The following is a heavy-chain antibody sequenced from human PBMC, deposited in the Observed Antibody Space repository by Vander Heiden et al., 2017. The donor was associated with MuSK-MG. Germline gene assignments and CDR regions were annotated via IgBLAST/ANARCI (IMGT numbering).Heavy chain of an antibody. CDR3: ARDPGPYDSSSYDY. V-gene: IGHV3-66*01. CDR1: GFTVSSNY. CDR2: IYSGGST. J-gene: IGHJ4*02. D-gene: IGHD6-13*01. Sequence: EVQLVQSGGGLVQPGGSLSLSCAASGFTVSSNYMSWVRQAPGKGLEWVSVIYSGGSTYYADSVKGRVTISRDNSKNTLYLQMNSLRAEDTAVYFCARDPGPYDSSSYDYWGQGTLVTVSA.